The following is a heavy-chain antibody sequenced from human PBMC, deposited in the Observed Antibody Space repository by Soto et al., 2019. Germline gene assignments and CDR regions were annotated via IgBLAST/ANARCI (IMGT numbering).Heavy chain of an antibody. CDR2: ISGSGGST. Sequence: GGSLGLSCAASGFTFSSYAMSWVRQAPGKGLEWVSAISGSGGSTYYADSVKGRFTISRDNSKNTLYLQMNSLRAEDTAVYYCAKVNSSLGYSSCKLNWCDPWGQGTLVTVS. CDR1: GFTFSSYA. J-gene: IGHJ5*02. V-gene: IGHV3-23*01. D-gene: IGHD6-13*01. CDR3: AKVNSSLGYSSCKLNWCDP.